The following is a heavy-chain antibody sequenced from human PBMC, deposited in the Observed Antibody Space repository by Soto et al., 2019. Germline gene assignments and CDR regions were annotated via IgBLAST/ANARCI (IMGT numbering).Heavy chain of an antibody. J-gene: IGHJ4*02. CDR3: ASGIQLWLRRINTGYSG. CDR1: GGTFSTYA. Sequence: QVQLVQSGAEVKKTESSVKVSCKAPGGTFSTYAISWVRQAPGQGLEWMGGIIPMFGTANYAQRFQDRVTITADESTNTVDMELSSLRSEDTAVYFCASGIQLWLRRINTGYSGWGQGTLVTVAS. CDR2: IIPMFGTA. V-gene: IGHV1-69*12. D-gene: IGHD5-18*01.